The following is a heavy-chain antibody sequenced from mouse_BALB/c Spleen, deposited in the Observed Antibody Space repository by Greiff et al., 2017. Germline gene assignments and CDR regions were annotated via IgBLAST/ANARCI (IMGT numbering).Heavy chain of an antibody. CDR1: GFTFSSYG. CDR2: ISSGGSYT. J-gene: IGHJ2*01. D-gene: IGHD1-1*01. V-gene: IGHV5-6*01. Sequence: EVMLVESGGDLVKPGGSLKLSCAASGFTFSSYGMSWVRQTPDKRLEWVATISSGGSYTYYPDSVKGRFTISRDNAKNTLYLQMSSLKSEDTAMYYCARITTVVATYFDYWGQGTTLTVSS. CDR3: ARITTVVATYFDY.